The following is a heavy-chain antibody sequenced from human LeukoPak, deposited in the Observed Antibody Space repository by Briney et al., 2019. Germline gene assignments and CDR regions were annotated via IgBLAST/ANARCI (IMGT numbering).Heavy chain of an antibody. V-gene: IGHV4-59*06. CDR1: GGSISSYY. Sequence: SETLSLTCTVSGGSISSYYWSWIRQHPGKGLEWIGYIYYSGSTYYNPSLKSRVTISVDTSKNQFSLKLSSVTAADTAVYYCARDGARYDSSGIFDYWGQGTLVTVSS. D-gene: IGHD3-22*01. J-gene: IGHJ4*02. CDR3: ARDGARYDSSGIFDY. CDR2: IYYSGST.